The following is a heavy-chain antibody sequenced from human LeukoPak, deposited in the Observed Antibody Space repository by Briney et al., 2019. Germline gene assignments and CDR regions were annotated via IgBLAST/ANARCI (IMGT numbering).Heavy chain of an antibody. CDR1: GFTFSSYG. CDR3: AKDLGYSYGLPYFDY. J-gene: IGHJ4*02. Sequence: PGGSLRLSCAASGFTFSSYGMHWVRQAPGKGLEWVAVISYDGSNKYYADSVKGRFTISRDNSKNTLYLQMNSLRAEDTAVYYCAKDLGYSYGLPYFDYWGQGTLVTVSP. V-gene: IGHV3-30*18. D-gene: IGHD5-18*01. CDR2: ISYDGSNK.